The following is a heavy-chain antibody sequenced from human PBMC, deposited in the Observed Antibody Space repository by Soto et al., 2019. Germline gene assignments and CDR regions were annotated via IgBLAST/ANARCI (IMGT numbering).Heavy chain of an antibody. D-gene: IGHD1-20*01. CDR3: ATYKSNYYYGMDV. CDR1: GGSISSYY. J-gene: IGHJ6*04. Sequence: SETLSLTCTVSGGSISSYYWSWIRQPPGKGLEWIGYIYYSGITNYNPSLKSRVTISVDTSKNQFSLKLSSVTAADTAVYYCATYKSNYYYGMDVWGKGTTGTVSS. CDR2: IYYSGIT. V-gene: IGHV4-59*01.